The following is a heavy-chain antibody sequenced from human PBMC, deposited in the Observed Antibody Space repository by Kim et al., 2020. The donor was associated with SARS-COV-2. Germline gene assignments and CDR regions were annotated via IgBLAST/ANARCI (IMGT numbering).Heavy chain of an antibody. CDR2: IYYSGST. J-gene: IGHJ6*02. CDR3: ARPGIAAAGTNYYYGMDV. CDR1: GGSISSSSYY. V-gene: IGHV4-39*01. D-gene: IGHD6-13*01. Sequence: SETLSLTCTVSGGSISSSSYYWGWIRQPPGKGLEWIGSIYYSGSTYYNPSLKSRVTISVDTSKNQFSLKLSSVTAADTAVYYCARPGIAAAGTNYYYGMDVWGQGTTVTVSS.